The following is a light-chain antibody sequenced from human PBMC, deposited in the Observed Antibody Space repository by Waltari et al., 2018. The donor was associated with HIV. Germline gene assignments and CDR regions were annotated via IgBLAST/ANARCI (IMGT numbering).Light chain of an antibody. CDR2: QDT. CDR3: QTWDSNTAV. CDR1: RLGHKY. J-gene: IGLJ1*01. Sequence: SYDLTQPPSVSVSPGQTASISCFGHRLGHKYTCWYQQKPGQPPVVIIYQDTKRPSGIPERFSGSNSGSTATLTITGTQAVDEADYYCQTWDSNTAVFGTGTKVTV. V-gene: IGLV3-1*01.